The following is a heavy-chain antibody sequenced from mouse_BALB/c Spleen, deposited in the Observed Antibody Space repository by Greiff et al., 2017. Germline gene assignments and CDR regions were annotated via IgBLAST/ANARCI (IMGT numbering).Heavy chain of an antibody. CDR3: ARQEIYDGYYYAMDY. CDR2: ISSGGSYT. V-gene: IGHV5-9-3*01. Sequence: EVKLMESGGGLVKPGGSLKLSCAASGFTFSSYAMSWVRQTPEKRLEWVATISSGGSYTYYPDSVKGRFTISRDNAKNTLYLQMSSLRSEDTAMYYCARQEIYDGYYYAMDYWGQGTSVTVSS. J-gene: IGHJ4*01. D-gene: IGHD2-3*01. CDR1: GFTFSSYA.